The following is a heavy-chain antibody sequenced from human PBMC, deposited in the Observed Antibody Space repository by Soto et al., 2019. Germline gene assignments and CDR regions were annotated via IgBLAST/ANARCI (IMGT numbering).Heavy chain of an antibody. V-gene: IGHV1-2*04. D-gene: IGHD3-10*01. Sequence: ASVKVSCKAPGDTFSFYSINWVRQAPGLGLEWMGWINPNSGGTNYAQKFQGWVTMTRDTSISTAYMELSRLRSDDTAVYYCARDHGDYYGSGLTDYWGQGTLVTVSS. CDR2: INPNSGGT. CDR1: GDTFSFYS. CDR3: ARDHGDYYGSGLTDY. J-gene: IGHJ4*02.